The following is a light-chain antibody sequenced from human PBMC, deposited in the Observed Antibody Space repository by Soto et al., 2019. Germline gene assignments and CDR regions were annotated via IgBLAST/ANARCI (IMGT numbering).Light chain of an antibody. CDR2: SNN. CDR3: QSYDSSLSHVV. CDR1: SSNIGSNY. J-gene: IGLJ2*01. Sequence: QPVLTQPPSASGTPGQRVTISCSGSSSNIGSNYVYWYQQLPGTAPKLLIYSNNQRPSGVPDRFSGSKSGTSASLAISGLRSEDEADYYCQSYDSSLSHVVFGGGTKLTVL. V-gene: IGLV1-47*02.